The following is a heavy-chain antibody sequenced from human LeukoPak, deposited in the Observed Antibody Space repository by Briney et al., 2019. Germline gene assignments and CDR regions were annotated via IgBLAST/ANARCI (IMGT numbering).Heavy chain of an antibody. Sequence: PSETLSLTCTVSGGSISSSDYYWGWIRQSPGEGLEWIGTIYYSGSTYYNPSLKSRVTISVDTSKNQFSLKLSSVTAADTAVFYCARHTSSWYGFDPWGQGTLVTVSS. CDR2: IYYSGST. CDR3: ARHTSSWYGFDP. J-gene: IGHJ5*02. D-gene: IGHD6-19*01. CDR1: GGSISSSDYY. V-gene: IGHV4-39*01.